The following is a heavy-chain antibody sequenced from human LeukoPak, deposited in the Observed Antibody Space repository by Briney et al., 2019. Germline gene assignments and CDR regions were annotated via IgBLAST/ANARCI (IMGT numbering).Heavy chain of an antibody. CDR2: ISSSSSYI. CDR3: AREGLGSYYFDY. J-gene: IGHJ4*02. CDR1: GFTFSSYS. V-gene: IGHV3-21*01. Sequence: GGSLRLSCAASGFTFSSYSMNWVRQAPGKGLEWVSSISSSSSYIYYADSVKGRFTISGDNAKNSLYLQMNSLRAEDTAVYYCAREGLGSYYFDYWGQGTLVTVSS. D-gene: IGHD1-26*01.